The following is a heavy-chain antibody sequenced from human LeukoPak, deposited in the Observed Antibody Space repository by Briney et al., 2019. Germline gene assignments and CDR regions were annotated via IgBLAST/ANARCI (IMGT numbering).Heavy chain of an antibody. D-gene: IGHD2-2*02. CDR2: INPSAGST. V-gene: IGHV1-46*01. Sequence: GASVKVSCKASGYTFTSYYMHWVRQAPGQGLEWMGIINPSAGSTSYAQKFQGRVTMTRDTSTSTVYMELSSLRSEDTAVYYCARDGGVLYCSSTSCYIDYWGQGTLVTVSS. CDR1: GYTFTSYY. J-gene: IGHJ4*02. CDR3: ARDGGVLYCSSTSCYIDY.